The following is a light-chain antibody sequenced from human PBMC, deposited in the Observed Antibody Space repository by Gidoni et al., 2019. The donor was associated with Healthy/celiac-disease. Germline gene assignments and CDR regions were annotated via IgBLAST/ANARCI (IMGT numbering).Light chain of an antibody. CDR2: DSS. CDR1: QTVSSY. J-gene: IGKJ4*01. V-gene: IGKV3-11*01. Sequence: DILFTPSPATLSLAPGQRATLSCRASQTVSSYLAWYQQKPGQAPRLLIYDSSNRATGIPARFSGSGCGTDFTITISSLEPEDFAVYYCQQRSNWTLLTFGGGTKVEIK. CDR3: QQRSNWTLLT.